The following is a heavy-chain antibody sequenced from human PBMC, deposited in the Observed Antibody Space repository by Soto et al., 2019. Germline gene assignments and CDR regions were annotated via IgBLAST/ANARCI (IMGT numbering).Heavy chain of an antibody. CDR3: ARDPIRITIFGVVTPTDYYGMDV. Sequence: ASVKVSCKASGGTFSSYAISWVRQAPGQGLEWMGGIIPIFGTANYAQKFQGRVTITADESTSTAYMELSSLRSEDTAVYYCARDPIRITIFGVVTPTDYYGMDVWGQGTTVTVSS. J-gene: IGHJ6*02. CDR1: GGTFSSYA. CDR2: IIPIFGTA. D-gene: IGHD3-3*01. V-gene: IGHV1-69*13.